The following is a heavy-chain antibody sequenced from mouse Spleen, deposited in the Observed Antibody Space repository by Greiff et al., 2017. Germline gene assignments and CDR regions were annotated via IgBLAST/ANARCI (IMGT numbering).Heavy chain of an antibody. CDR2: ISYDGSN. CDR3: AELGRGLDY. CDR1: GYSITSGYY. Sequence: VQLKESGPGLVKPSQSLSLTCSVTGYSITSGYYWNWIRQFPGNKLEWMGYISYDGSNNYNPSLKNRISITRDTSKNQFFLKLNSVTTEDTATYYCAELGRGLDYWGQGTTLTVSS. V-gene: IGHV3-6*01. J-gene: IGHJ2*01. D-gene: IGHD4-1*01.